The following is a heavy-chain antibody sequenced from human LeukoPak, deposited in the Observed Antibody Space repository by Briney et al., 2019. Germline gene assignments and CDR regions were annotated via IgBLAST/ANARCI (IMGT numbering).Heavy chain of an antibody. CDR2: TYYRSKWYN. CDR3: ARAYARQGAVGAANFDY. Sequence: SQTLSLTCAISGDSVSSNSAAWNWIRQSPSRGLEWLGRTYYRSKWYNDYAVSVKSRITINPDTSKNQFSLQLNSVTPEDTAVYYCARAYARQGAVGAANFDYWGQGTLVTVSS. J-gene: IGHJ4*02. CDR1: GDSVSSNSAA. D-gene: IGHD1-26*01. V-gene: IGHV6-1*01.